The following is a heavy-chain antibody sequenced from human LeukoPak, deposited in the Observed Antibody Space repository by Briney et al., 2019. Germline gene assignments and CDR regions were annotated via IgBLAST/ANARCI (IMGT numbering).Heavy chain of an antibody. CDR3: ARDPTHGAVDI. CDR1: GGSLTGYF. Sequence: PSETLSLTCTVSGGSLTGYFWSWIRQPPGKGLEWLGYVFYSGNTRYNPSLESRVTTSADTSKNQFSLRLTSVTAADTAVYYCARDPTHGAVDIWGQGTMVTVSS. D-gene: IGHD4-11*01. V-gene: IGHV4-59*12. J-gene: IGHJ3*02. CDR2: VFYSGNT.